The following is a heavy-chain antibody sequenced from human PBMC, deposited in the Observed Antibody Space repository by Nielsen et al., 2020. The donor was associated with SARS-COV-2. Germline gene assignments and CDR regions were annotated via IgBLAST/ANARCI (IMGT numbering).Heavy chain of an antibody. V-gene: IGHV3-21*04. J-gene: IGHJ4*02. Sequence: GESLKISCAASGFTFTSHWMSWVRQAPGKGLEWVSSISSTGDHIYYADSVKGRFTISRDNAKNSLYLQMNSLRAEDTALYYCAKELWFGELAGLDYWGQGTLVTVSS. CDR3: AKELWFGELAGLDY. CDR1: GFTFTSHW. D-gene: IGHD3-10*01. CDR2: ISSTGDHI.